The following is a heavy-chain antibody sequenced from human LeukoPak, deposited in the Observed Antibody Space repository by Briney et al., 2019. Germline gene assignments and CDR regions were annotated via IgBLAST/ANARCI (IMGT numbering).Heavy chain of an antibody. Sequence: PGGSLRLSCAASGFTFSSYEMNWVRQAPGKGLEWVSYISSSGSTIYYADSVKGRFTISRDNAKNSLYLQMNSLRAEDTAVYYCARDHVVSPPTVTTQFDYWGQGTLVTVSS. CDR1: GFTFSSYE. J-gene: IGHJ4*02. CDR2: ISSSGSTI. V-gene: IGHV3-48*03. D-gene: IGHD4-17*01. CDR3: ARDHVVSPPTVTTQFDY.